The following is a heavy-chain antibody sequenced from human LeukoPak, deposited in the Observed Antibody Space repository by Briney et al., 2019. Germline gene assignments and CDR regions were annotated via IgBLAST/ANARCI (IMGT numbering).Heavy chain of an antibody. J-gene: IGHJ4*02. Sequence: GGSLRLSYAASGFTFSSYAMSWARQATGKGLEWVSAISGSGGSTYYADSVKGRFTISRDNSKNTLYLQMNSLRAEDTAVYYCAKDLHSGYSSSWYGLGYFDYWGQGTLVTVSS. D-gene: IGHD6-13*01. CDR2: ISGSGGST. V-gene: IGHV3-23*01. CDR3: AKDLHSGYSSSWYGLGYFDY. CDR1: GFTFSSYA.